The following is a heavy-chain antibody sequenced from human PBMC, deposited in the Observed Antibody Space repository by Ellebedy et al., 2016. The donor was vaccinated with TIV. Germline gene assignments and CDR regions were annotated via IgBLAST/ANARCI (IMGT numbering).Heavy chain of an antibody. J-gene: IGHJ4*02. V-gene: IGHV3-30-3*01. CDR1: GFTFSSYA. CDR3: AKGLHTAMVLAFDY. CDR2: ISYDGSNK. Sequence: GGSLRLXXAASGFTFSSYAMHWVRQTPGKGLEWVAVISYDGSNKYYADSVKGRFTISRDNSKNTLYLQMNSLRAEDTAVYYCAKGLHTAMVLAFDYWGQGTLVTVSS. D-gene: IGHD5-18*01.